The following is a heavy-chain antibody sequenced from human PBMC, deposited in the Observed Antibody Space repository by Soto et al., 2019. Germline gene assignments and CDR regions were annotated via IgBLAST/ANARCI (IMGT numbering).Heavy chain of an antibody. Sequence: SETLSLTCTVSGGSISSYHWSWIRQPPGKGLEWIGEVYNSGSTNYNPSLKNRVTISADTSKNHLSLSLSSVTAADTAVYFCAREMGYCTTTSCHAGPLYYYMDVWGKGTTVTVSS. J-gene: IGHJ6*03. CDR3: AREMGYCTTTSCHAGPLYYYMDV. CDR2: VYNSGST. CDR1: GGSISSYH. D-gene: IGHD2-2*01. V-gene: IGHV4-59*01.